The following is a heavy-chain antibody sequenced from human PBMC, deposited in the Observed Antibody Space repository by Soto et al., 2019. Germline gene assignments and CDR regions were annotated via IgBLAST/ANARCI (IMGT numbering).Heavy chain of an antibody. V-gene: IGHV1-8*01. D-gene: IGHD1-1*01. CDR1: GYTFTSYD. CDR3: AREMTTRGMAV. CDR2: MNPNSGNT. J-gene: IGHJ6*02. Sequence: QVQLVQSGAEVKKPGASVKVSCKASGYTFTSYDINWVRQATGQGLEWMGWMNPNSGNTGYAQKVQGRVTMTRNTSLTTVYMELSSLRSEDTAVDYCAREMTTRGMAVWGQGTTVTVSS.